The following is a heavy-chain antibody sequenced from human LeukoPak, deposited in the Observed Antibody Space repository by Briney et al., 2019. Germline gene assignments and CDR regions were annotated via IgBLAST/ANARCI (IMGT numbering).Heavy chain of an antibody. CDR2: IYYSGST. CDR1: GGSISSSSYY. CDR3: ARGGLTYYFDY. D-gene: IGHD3/OR15-3a*01. J-gene: IGHJ4*02. Sequence: KPSETLSLTCTVSGGSISSSSYYWGWIRRPPGKGLEWIGSIYYSGSTYCNPSLKSRVTISVDTSKNQFPLKLSSVTAADTAVYYCARGGLTYYFDYWGQGTLVTVSS. V-gene: IGHV4-39*06.